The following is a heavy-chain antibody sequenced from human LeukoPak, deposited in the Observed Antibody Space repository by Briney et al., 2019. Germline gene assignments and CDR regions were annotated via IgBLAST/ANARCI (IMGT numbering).Heavy chain of an antibody. CDR3: ASGLRYFDLYY. D-gene: IGHD3-9*01. V-gene: IGHV4-38-2*02. CDR2: IYYSGST. J-gene: IGHJ4*02. CDR1: GYSISTGSY. Sequence: PSETLSLTCTVSGYSISTGSYWGWIRQPPGKGLEWIGSIYYSGSTNQSPSLKSRVTISVDTSKNQFSLKLSSVTAADTAVYYCASGLRYFDLYYWGQGTLVTVSS.